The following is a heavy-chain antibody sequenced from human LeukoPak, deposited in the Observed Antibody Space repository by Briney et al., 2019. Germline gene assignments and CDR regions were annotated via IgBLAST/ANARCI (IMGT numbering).Heavy chain of an antibody. D-gene: IGHD1-26*01. Sequence: GRSLRLSCAASGFTFSSYAMHWVRQTPGKGLEWVAFISYDGSNKYYPDSVKGRFTISRDNSKNTLYLQMGSLRSEDTAVYYCAREVGTSHRFDYWGQGTLVTVSS. J-gene: IGHJ4*02. CDR1: GFTFSSYA. CDR3: AREVGTSHRFDY. CDR2: ISYDGSNK. V-gene: IGHV3-30-3*01.